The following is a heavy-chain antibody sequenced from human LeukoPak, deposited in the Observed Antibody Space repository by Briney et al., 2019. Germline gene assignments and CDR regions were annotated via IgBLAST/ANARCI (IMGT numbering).Heavy chain of an antibody. J-gene: IGHJ5*02. D-gene: IGHD4-23*01. Sequence: SETLSLTCTVSGGSISSSSYYWGWIRQPPGKGLEWIGTIHYSGSTYYNPSLKSRVTISVDTSKNQFSLKLSSVTAAGTAVYYCARDWGTDYGGNARPSNWFDPWGQGTLVTVSS. CDR1: GGSISSSSYY. CDR2: IHYSGST. V-gene: IGHV4-39*07. CDR3: ARDWGTDYGGNARPSNWFDP.